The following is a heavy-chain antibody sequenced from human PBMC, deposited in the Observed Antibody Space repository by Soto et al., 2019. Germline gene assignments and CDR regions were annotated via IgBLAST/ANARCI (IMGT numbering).Heavy chain of an antibody. CDR3: ARADSGSGSYLPIYYYYGMDV. D-gene: IGHD3-10*01. CDR1: GGTVRSGGYY. CDR2: IYYSGST. Sequence: SETQSLTCTVSGGTVRSGGYYWSWIRQPPGKGLEWIGYIYYSGSTNYNPSLKSRVTISVDTSKNQFSLKLSSVTAADTAVYYCARADSGSGSYLPIYYYYGMDVWGQGTTVTVSS. J-gene: IGHJ6*02. V-gene: IGHV4-61*08.